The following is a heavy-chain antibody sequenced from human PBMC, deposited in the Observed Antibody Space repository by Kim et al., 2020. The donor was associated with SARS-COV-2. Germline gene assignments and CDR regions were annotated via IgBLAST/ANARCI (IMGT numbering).Heavy chain of an antibody. CDR2: IYSGGST. J-gene: IGHJ5*02. Sequence: GGSLRLSCAASGFTVSSNYMSWVRQAPGKGLEWVSVIYSGGSTYYADSVKGRFTISRDNSKNTLYLQMNSLRAEDTAVYYCARAGCGGDCYPWRGWFDPWGQGTLVTVSS. V-gene: IGHV3-53*01. D-gene: IGHD2-21*02. CDR1: GFTVSSNY. CDR3: ARAGCGGDCYPWRGWFDP.